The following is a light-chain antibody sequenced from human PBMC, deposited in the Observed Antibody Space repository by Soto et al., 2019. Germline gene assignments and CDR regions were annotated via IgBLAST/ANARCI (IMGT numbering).Light chain of an antibody. J-gene: IGKJ4*01. CDR3: HQRSNWPLT. Sequence: EIVLTQSPATLSLSPGERATLSCRASQSVNNYLAWYQQKPGQAPRLLIYDACSRATDIPARFSGSGSGTDFTLTISSLEPEDFATYYCHQRSNWPLTFGGGTKVEIK. V-gene: IGKV3-11*01. CDR1: QSVNNY. CDR2: DAC.